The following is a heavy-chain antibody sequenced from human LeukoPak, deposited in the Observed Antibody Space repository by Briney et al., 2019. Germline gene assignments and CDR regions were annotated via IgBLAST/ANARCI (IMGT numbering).Heavy chain of an antibody. CDR2: IYHSGST. CDR1: GGFNTHYY. V-gene: IGHV4-59*01. CDR3: ARLKGYSSGWYPSYYFDY. Sequence: PSETLSLTCSVSGGFNTHYYWTWIRQPPGKELEWIGYIYHSGSTKYNPSLKSRVTISVDTSKNHFSLKLSSVTAADTAVYYCARLKGYSSGWYPSYYFDYWGQGTLVTVSS. D-gene: IGHD6-19*01. J-gene: IGHJ4*02.